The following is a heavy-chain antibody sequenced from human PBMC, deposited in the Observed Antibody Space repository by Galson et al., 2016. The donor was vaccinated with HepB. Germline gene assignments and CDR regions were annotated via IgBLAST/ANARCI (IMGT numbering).Heavy chain of an antibody. D-gene: IGHD6-19*01. J-gene: IGHJ1*01. V-gene: IGHV3-9*01. CDR2: ISWNSGTL. CDR1: GFTFDDYA. Sequence: SLRLSCAASGFTFDDYAMHWVRQTPGKGLEWVSGISWNSGTLAYADSVKGRFTISRDSARSSLYLQMNSLRSDDTAFYYCVQGWRIAVAGYFQHWGQGALVTVSS. CDR3: VQGWRIAVAGYFQH.